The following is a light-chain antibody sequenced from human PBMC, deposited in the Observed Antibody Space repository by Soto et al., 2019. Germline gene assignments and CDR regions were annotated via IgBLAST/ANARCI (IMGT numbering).Light chain of an antibody. CDR3: SSYTSSSTPYV. J-gene: IGLJ1*01. Sequence: QSALTQPASVSGSPGQSIIISCTGTSSDVGGYNYVSWYQQHPGKAPKLMISEVSNRPSGVSNRFSGSKSGNTASLTISGLQAEDEADYYCSSYTSSSTPYVFGTGTKLTVL. CDR2: EVS. V-gene: IGLV2-14*01. CDR1: SSDVGGYNY.